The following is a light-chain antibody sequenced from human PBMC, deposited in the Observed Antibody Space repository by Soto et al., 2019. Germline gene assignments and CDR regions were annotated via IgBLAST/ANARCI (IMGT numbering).Light chain of an antibody. V-gene: IGKV1-5*03. CDR2: KAS. CDR1: QTISSW. CDR3: QYLNSFPLT. J-gene: IGKJ4*01. Sequence: DIQMTQSPSTLSGSVGDRVTITCRASQTISSWLAWYQQKPGKAPKLLIYKASTLKSGVPSRFSGSGSGTEFTLTISSLQPDDVATYYCQYLNSFPLTFGGGTRWIS.